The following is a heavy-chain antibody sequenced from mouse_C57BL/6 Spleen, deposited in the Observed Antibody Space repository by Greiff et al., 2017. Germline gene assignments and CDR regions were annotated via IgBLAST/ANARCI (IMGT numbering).Heavy chain of an antibody. Sequence: QVQLQQSGPGLVQPSQSLSITCTVSGFSLTSYGVHWVRQSPGKGLEWLGVIWRGGSTDYNEAFMSRLSITKDNSKSQVFLKMNSLQADDTAIYYCAKMDDYDENFDVWGTGTTVTVSS. D-gene: IGHD2-4*01. CDR3: AKMDDYDENFDV. J-gene: IGHJ1*03. CDR2: IWRGGST. CDR1: GFSLTSYG. V-gene: IGHV2-5*01.